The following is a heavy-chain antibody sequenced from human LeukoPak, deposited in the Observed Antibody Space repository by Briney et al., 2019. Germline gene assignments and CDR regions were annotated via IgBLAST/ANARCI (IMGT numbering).Heavy chain of an antibody. CDR3: AKGMTGYIWFYHS. CDR2: ISGSGALT. CDR1: GSTFNNYA. Sequence: PGGSLRLSCAASGSTFNNYAMPWVRQAPWKRLDWVAAISGSGALTYYKDSVKGRFTISRDNSQSMVFLQMSSLGAEDTALYYCAKGMTGYIWFYHSWGQGTLVTVSS. V-gene: IGHV3-23*01. D-gene: IGHD1-20*01. J-gene: IGHJ4*02.